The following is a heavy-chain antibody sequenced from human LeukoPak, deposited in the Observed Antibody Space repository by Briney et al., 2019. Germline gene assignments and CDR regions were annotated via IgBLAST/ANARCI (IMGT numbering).Heavy chain of an antibody. CDR2: ISSSGSTI. J-gene: IGHJ4*02. D-gene: IGHD3-22*01. V-gene: IGHV3-48*03. CDR1: GFTFSSYE. Sequence: QTGGSLRLSCAASGFTFSSYEMNWVRQAPGKGLEWVSYISSSGSTIYYAASVKGRFTISRDNAKNSLYLQMNSLRAEDTAVYYCARDGNYDSSGYYYTGTFDYWGQGTLVTVSS. CDR3: ARDGNYDSSGYYYTGTFDY.